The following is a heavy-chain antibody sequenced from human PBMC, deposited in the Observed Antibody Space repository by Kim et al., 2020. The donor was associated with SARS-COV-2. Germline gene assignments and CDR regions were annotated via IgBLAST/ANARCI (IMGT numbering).Heavy chain of an antibody. CDR1: GGSISSSSYY. D-gene: IGHD3-9*01. CDR2: IYYSGST. Sequence: SETLSLTCTVSGGSISSSSYYWGWIRQPPGKGLEWIGSIYYSGSTYYNPSLKSQVTISVDTSKNQFSLKLSSVNAADTDVYYCARHSQESYFDWIFAYYGMDVWGQGTTVTVSS. CDR3: ARHSQESYFDWIFAYYGMDV. J-gene: IGHJ6*02. V-gene: IGHV4-39*01.